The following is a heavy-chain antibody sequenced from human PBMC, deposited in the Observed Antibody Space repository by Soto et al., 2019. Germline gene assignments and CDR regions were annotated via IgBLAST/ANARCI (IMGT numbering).Heavy chain of an antibody. CDR1: GYSFSFYW. CDR3: ATAYVYVFENSNYCCEGFVI. D-gene: IGHD3-10*01. Sequence: PGESLKISCKASGYSFSFYWIGWVRQMPGKGLEWMAIMYPDDSDIRYSPSFEAHVTISADKSTSTAFLQWSSLKASDTAMYYCATAYVYVFENSNYCCEGFVIWGQGILVTVSS. CDR2: MYPDDSDI. J-gene: IGHJ3*02. V-gene: IGHV5-51*01.